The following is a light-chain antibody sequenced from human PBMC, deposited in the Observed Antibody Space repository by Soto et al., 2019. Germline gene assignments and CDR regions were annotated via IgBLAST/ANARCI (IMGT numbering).Light chain of an antibody. CDR1: TSNIGRNT. V-gene: IGLV1-44*01. CDR2: TNN. J-gene: IGLJ1*01. CDR3: AAWDDSLNAYV. Sequence: QSVLSQPPSASGTPGQGVAISCSGATSNIGRNTVNWYQQLPGTAPKLLMYTNNQRPSGVPDRFSGSSSGTSASLAIRGLQSEDEADYYCAAWDDSLNAYVLGTGTKVTVL.